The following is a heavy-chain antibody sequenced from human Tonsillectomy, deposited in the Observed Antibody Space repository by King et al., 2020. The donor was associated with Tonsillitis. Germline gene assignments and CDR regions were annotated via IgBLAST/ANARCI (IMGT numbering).Heavy chain of an antibody. CDR1: GFTVSSNY. Sequence: EVQLVESGGGLIQPGGSLRLSCAASGFTVSSNYMSWVRQAPGKGLEWVSVIYSGGSTYYADSVKGRFNISRDNSKNTLYLQMNSLRAEDTAVYYCARGYYDSSGSPDYWGQGTLVTVSS. J-gene: IGHJ4*02. CDR3: ARGYYDSSGSPDY. CDR2: IYSGGST. V-gene: IGHV3-53*01. D-gene: IGHD3-22*01.